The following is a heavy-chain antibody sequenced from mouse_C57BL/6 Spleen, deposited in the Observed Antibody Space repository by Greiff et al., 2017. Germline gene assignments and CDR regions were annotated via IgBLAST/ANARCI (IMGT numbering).Heavy chain of an antibody. Sequence: LEESGPELVKPGASVKISCKASGYAFSSSWMNWVKQRPGKGLEWIGRIYPGDGDTNYNGKFKGKATLTADKSSSTAYMQLSSLTSEDSAVYFGARQTGRGSSPFAYWGQGTLVTVSA. J-gene: IGHJ3*01. V-gene: IGHV1-82*01. D-gene: IGHD1-1*01. CDR2: IYPGDGDT. CDR3: ARQTGRGSSPFAY. CDR1: GYAFSSSW.